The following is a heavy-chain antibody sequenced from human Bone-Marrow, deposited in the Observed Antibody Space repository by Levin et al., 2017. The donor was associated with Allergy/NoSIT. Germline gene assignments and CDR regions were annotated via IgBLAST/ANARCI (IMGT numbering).Heavy chain of an antibody. J-gene: IGHJ6*02. D-gene: IGHD3-3*01. V-gene: IGHV1-8*01. CDR1: GYTFTSYD. CDR3: ARDGVSGRGFLEWLVWYYGMDV. CDR2: MNPNSGNT. Sequence: PQASVKVSCKASGYTFTSYDINWVRQATGQGLEWMGWMNPNSGNTGYAQKFQGRVTMTRNTSISTAYMELSSLRSEDTAVYYCARDGVSGRGFLEWLVWYYGMDVWGQGTTVTVSS.